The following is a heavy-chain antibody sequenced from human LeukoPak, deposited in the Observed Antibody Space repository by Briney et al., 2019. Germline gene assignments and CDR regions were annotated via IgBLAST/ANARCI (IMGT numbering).Heavy chain of an antibody. CDR1: GGTFSSYA. CDR2: IIPIFGTA. V-gene: IGHV1-69*01. J-gene: IGHJ4*02. D-gene: IGHD2-2*01. Sequence: SVKVSCKASGGTFSSYAISWVLQAPGQGLEWMGGIIPIFGTANYAQKFQGRVTITADESTSTAYMELSSLRSEDTAVYYCARMYCSSTSCSRSRVVPPYFDYWGQGTLVTVSS. CDR3: ARMYCSSTSCSRSRVVPPYFDY.